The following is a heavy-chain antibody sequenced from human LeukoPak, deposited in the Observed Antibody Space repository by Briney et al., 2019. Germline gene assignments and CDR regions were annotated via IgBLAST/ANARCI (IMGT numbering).Heavy chain of an antibody. J-gene: IGHJ4*02. CDR1: GFTFSSYA. Sequence: GGSLRLSRAASGFTFSSYAMSWVRQAPGKGLEWVSAISGSGGSTYYADSVKGRFTISRDNSKNTLYLQMNSLRAEDTAVYYCAKDPRLWEVTTPLDYWGQGTLVTVSS. CDR3: AKDPRLWEVTTPLDY. CDR2: ISGSGGST. V-gene: IGHV3-23*01. D-gene: IGHD4-17*01.